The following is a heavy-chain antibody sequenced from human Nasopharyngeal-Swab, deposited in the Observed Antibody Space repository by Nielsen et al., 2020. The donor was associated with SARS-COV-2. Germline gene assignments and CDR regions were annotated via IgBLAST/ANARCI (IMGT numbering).Heavy chain of an antibody. CDR1: GFTFSSYA. J-gene: IGHJ4*02. D-gene: IGHD3-22*01. Sequence: GESLKISCAASGFTFSSYAMSWVRQAPGKGLEWVSAISGSGGSTYYADSVKGRFTISRDNSKNTLYLQMNSLRAEDTAVYYCAKGLYDSSGYYYEEVGVSPGIDYWGQGTLVTVSS. V-gene: IGHV3-23*01. CDR3: AKGLYDSSGYYYEEVGVSPGIDY. CDR2: ISGSGGST.